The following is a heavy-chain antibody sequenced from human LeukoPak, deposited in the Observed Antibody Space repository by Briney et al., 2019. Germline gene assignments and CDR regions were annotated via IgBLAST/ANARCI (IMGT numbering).Heavy chain of an antibody. D-gene: IGHD3-9*01. J-gene: IGHJ5*02. Sequence: PSETLSLTCTVSGGSISSYYWSWIRQPPGKTLEWIGEINHSGSTNYNPSLKSRVTISVDTSKNQFSLKLSSVTAADTAVYYCAIRKYYDILTGYRKIPTSGFDPRGQGTLVTVSS. CDR3: AIRKYYDILTGYRKIPTSGFDP. V-gene: IGHV4-34*01. CDR2: INHSGST. CDR1: GGSISSYY.